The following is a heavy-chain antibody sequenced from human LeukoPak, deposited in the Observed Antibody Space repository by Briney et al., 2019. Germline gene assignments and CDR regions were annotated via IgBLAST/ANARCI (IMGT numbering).Heavy chain of an antibody. V-gene: IGHV3-53*01. CDR2: IYSGGST. CDR3: GYGDYVHSFDY. J-gene: IGHJ4*02. Sequence: GGSLRLSCAASGFTVSSNYMSWVRQAPGKGLEWVSVIYSGGSTYYADSVKGRFTISRDNSKNTLYLQMNSLRAEDTAVYYCGYGDYVHSFDYWGQGTLITVSS. D-gene: IGHD4-17*01. CDR1: GFTVSSNY.